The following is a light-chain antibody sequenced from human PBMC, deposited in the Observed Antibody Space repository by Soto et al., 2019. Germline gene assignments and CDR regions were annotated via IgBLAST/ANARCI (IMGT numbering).Light chain of an antibody. J-gene: IGKJ3*01. CDR2: WAS. Sequence: DIVMTQSPDSLAVSLGETATINCKSSQSLLYCPNNLDYLAWYQQKPGQPPRLLIYWASTRESGVPDRFSGSGSGTDFTLSIFSLQAEDVAVYYCQQYYTTPYTFGPGTRMEIK. V-gene: IGKV4-1*01. CDR1: QSLLYCPNNLDY. CDR3: QQYYTTPYT.